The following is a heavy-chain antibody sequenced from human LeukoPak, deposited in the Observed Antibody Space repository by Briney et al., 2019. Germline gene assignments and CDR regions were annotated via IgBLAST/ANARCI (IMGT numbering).Heavy chain of an antibody. J-gene: IGHJ4*02. D-gene: IGHD3-9*01. CDR1: GFTFSGYW. CDR2: IKQDGSEK. V-gene: IGHV3-7*01. CDR3: ARDRSHYDILTGYYRESAFDY. Sequence: GGSLRLSCAASGFTFSGYWMSWVRQAPGKGLEWVANIKQDGSEKYYVDSVKGRFTISRDNAKNSLYLQMNSLRAEDTAVYYCARDRSHYDILTGYYRESAFDYWGQGTLVTVSS.